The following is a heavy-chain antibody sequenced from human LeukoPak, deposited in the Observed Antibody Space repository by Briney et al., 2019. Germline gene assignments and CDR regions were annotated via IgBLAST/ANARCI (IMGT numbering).Heavy chain of an antibody. CDR1: GGTFISYA. D-gene: IGHD3-10*01. CDR3: ARSGSGSYYIPNDY. J-gene: IGHJ4*02. CDR2: IIPIFGTA. V-gene: IGHV1-69*01. Sequence: ASVKVSCKASGGTFISYAISWVRQAPGQGLEWMGGIIPIFGTANYAQKFQGRVTITADESTSTAYMELSSLRSEDTAVYYCARSGSGSYYIPNDYWGQGTLVTVSS.